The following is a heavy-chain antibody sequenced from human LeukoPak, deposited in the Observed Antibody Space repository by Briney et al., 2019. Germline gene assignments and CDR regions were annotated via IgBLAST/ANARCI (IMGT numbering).Heavy chain of an antibody. CDR1: GFTFSSYW. D-gene: IGHD3-9*01. CDR3: ARGGTYYDILTGYYYSDY. J-gene: IGHJ4*02. CDR2: ISYDGSNK. Sequence: GGSLRLSCAASGFTFSSYWMSWVRQAPGKGLEWVAVISYDGSNKCYADSVKGRFTISRDNSKNTLYLQMNSLRSEDTAVYYCARGGTYYDILTGYYYSDYWGQGTLVTVSS. V-gene: IGHV3-30-3*01.